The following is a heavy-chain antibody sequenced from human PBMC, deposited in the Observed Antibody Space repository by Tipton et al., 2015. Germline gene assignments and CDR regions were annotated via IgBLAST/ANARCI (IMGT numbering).Heavy chain of an antibody. J-gene: IGHJ6*02. Sequence: TLSLTCTVSGGSVNSANYYWSWIRQPPGKGLEWIGYISYSGNTNYNPSLKSRITISLNTSKNQFSLKMSSVTAADTAVYFCARDLEHGMDVWGQGTTVTVS. CDR3: ARDLEHGMDV. V-gene: IGHV4-61*01. CDR1: GGSVNSANYY. CDR2: ISYSGNT.